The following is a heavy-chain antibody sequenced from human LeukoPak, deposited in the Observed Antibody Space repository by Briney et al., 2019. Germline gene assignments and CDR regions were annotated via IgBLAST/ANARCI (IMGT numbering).Heavy chain of an antibody. CDR2: SYYSGST. D-gene: IGHD4-23*01. CDR3: ARIYGGNFDY. CDR1: GGAISSSGYY. Sequence: SETLSLTCTVSGGAISSSGYYWGWIRQPPGKGLEWIGSSYYSGSTYYNPSLKSRVTISVDTSKDEFALKLSSVTAADTPVYYCARIYGGNFDYWGQGTLVTVSS. J-gene: IGHJ4*02. V-gene: IGHV4-39*06.